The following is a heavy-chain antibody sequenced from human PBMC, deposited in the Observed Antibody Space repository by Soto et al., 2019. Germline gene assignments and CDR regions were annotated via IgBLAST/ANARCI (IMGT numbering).Heavy chain of an antibody. D-gene: IGHD5-18*01. Sequence: EVQLLESGGGSVQPGGSLRLSCAASGFTFSSYTMSWVRQAPGKGLEWVSGISGSGGSTYYVDSVKGRFTISRDNSKNTLYLQMNNLRAEDMAVYYCAKDFGYNYGYDAFDIWGQGTMVTVSS. CDR3: AKDFGYNYGYDAFDI. CDR1: GFTFSSYT. CDR2: ISGSGGST. V-gene: IGHV3-23*01. J-gene: IGHJ3*02.